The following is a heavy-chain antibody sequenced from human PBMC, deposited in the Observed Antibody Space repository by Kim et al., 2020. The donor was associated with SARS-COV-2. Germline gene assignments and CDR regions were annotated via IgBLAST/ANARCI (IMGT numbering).Heavy chain of an antibody. CDR2: ISWDGTRT. Sequence: GGSLRLSCVASGFTFSTSPMGLVRQAPGECLEWVSRISWDGTRTYYADSVKGRVTMSSDKSKNTVYLHMNSLRVEDTAVYYCAKGVTNSGFDYWGQGAQVTVSS. CDR3: AKGVTNSGFDY. D-gene: IGHD4-17*01. CDR1: GFTFSTSP. J-gene: IGHJ4*02. V-gene: IGHV3-23*01.